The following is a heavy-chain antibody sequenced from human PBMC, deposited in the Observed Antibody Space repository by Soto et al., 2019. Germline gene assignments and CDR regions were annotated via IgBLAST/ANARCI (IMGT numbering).Heavy chain of an antibody. V-gene: IGHV3-11*06. J-gene: IGHJ5*02. CDR1: GFTFSDYY. D-gene: IGHD5-18*01. CDR2: ISSSSSYT. CDR3: AGIIRVTFDP. Sequence: QVQLVESGGGLVKPGGSLRLSCAASGFTFSDYYMSWIRQAPGKGREWVSYISSSSSYTNYADSVKGRFPISRDNAKHSLYLQMNSLRAEDTAVYCCAGIIRVTFDPWGQGTLVTVSS.